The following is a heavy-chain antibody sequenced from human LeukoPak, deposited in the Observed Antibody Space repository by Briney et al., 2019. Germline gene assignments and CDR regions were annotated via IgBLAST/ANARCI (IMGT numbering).Heavy chain of an antibody. D-gene: IGHD3-9*01. CDR3: AKADYDILGFDY. J-gene: IGHJ4*02. V-gene: IGHV3-23*01. CDR2: ISGSGGST. Sequence: PGGSLRLSCAASGFTFSSYAMSWVRQAPGKGLEWVSAISGSGGSTYYADSVKGRFTISRDNSKNTLYPQMNSLRAEDTAVYYCAKADYDILGFDYWGQGTLVTVSS. CDR1: GFTFSSYA.